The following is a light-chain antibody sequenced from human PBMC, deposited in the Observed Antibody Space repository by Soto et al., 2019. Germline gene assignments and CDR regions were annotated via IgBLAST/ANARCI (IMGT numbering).Light chain of an antibody. J-gene: IGKJ2*01. V-gene: IGKV1-27*01. Sequence: DIQMTQSPSSLSASVGDRVTITCRASQGISNYLAWYQQKPGKVPKLLIYAASTLQSGVPSRFSGSGSGTDFTLTISSLQPEDVAIYYCQKYSSAPPYTFGQGTKLEIK. CDR1: QGISNY. CDR2: AAS. CDR3: QKYSSAPPYT.